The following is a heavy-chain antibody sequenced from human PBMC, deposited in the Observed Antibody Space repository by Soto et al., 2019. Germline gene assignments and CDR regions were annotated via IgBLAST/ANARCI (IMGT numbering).Heavy chain of an antibody. Sequence: GGSLRLSCAASGFTVSSNYMNWVRQAPGKGLEWVSVIYNGGSTYYADSVKGRFTISRDNSMNTLYLQMNSLRAEDTAVYFCVRGMVAVSATVGYWGQGTLVTVSS. D-gene: IGHD2-15*01. V-gene: IGHV3-66*01. CDR3: VRGMVAVSATVGY. CDR2: IYNGGST. J-gene: IGHJ4*02. CDR1: GFTVSSNY.